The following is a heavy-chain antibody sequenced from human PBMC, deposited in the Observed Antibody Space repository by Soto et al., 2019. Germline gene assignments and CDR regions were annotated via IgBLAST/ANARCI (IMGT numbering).Heavy chain of an antibody. Sequence: EVQLVESGGGLVQPGGSLRLSCAASGFTFSSIWMSWVGRAQGRGLEWVANKKQDGSEKYYVDSVKGRFTISRDNAKNSLYLQMNSLRAEDTAVYYCARDPGDSSGWYYFDYWGQGTLVTVSS. J-gene: IGHJ4*02. D-gene: IGHD6-19*01. V-gene: IGHV3-7*03. CDR3: ARDPGDSSGWYYFDY. CDR1: GFTFSSIW. CDR2: KKQDGSEK.